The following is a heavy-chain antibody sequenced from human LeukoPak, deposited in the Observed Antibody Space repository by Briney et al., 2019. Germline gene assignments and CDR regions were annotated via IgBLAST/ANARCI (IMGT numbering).Heavy chain of an antibody. CDR2: IRYDGSNK. J-gene: IGHJ4*02. CDR3: AKPYRSSSWPTYYFDY. Sequence: PGGSLRLSCTASGFTFSNYGMHWVRQAPGKGLEWVAFIRYDGSNKYYADSVKGRFTISRDNSKNTLYLQMNSLRAEDAAVYYCAKPYRSSSWPTYYFDYWGQGTLVTVSS. V-gene: IGHV3-30*02. CDR1: GFTFSNYG. D-gene: IGHD6-13*01.